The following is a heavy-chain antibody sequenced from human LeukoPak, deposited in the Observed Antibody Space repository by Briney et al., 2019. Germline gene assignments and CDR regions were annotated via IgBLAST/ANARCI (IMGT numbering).Heavy chain of an antibody. CDR1: GFTFSSYW. J-gene: IGHJ4*02. D-gene: IGHD2-2*01. CDR2: INSDGSST. CDR3: ASSSTSCPTN. V-gene: IGHV3-74*01. Sequence: GGTQRLSCASSGFTFSSYWTHWVRQASGKGLVWVSRINSDGSSTSYADSVKGRFTISRDNAKNTLYLQMNSLRAEDTAVYYCASSSTSCPTNWGQGTLVTVSS.